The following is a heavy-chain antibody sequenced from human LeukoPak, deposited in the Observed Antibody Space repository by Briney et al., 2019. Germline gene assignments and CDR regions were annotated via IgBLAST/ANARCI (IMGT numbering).Heavy chain of an antibody. J-gene: IGHJ4*02. CDR2: IYYSGST. CDR1: GGSISSYY. D-gene: IGHD6-19*01. V-gene: IGHV4-59*08. Sequence: PSENLSLTCTVSGGSISSYYWSWIRQPPGKGLEWIGYIYYSGSTNYNPSLQSRVTISVDTSKNQFSLKLSSVTAADTAVYYCASLTASGWYNYYFDYWGQGTLVTVSS. CDR3: ASLTASGWYNYYFDY.